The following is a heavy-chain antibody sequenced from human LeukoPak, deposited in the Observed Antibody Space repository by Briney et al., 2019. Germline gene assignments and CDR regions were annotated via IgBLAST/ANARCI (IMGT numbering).Heavy chain of an antibody. CDR2: ISGYSSNT. CDR3: ARATGTWGHDGFDI. CDR1: GYTFMSHG. D-gene: IGHD3-16*01. V-gene: IGHV1-18*01. Sequence: GASVKVSCKAYGYTFMSHGISWVRQAPGQGLEWMGWISGYSSNTNYAQRLQGRVTMTTDTSTNTAYMELRSLRSDDTAVYYCARATGTWGHDGFDIWGQGTMVTVS. J-gene: IGHJ3*02.